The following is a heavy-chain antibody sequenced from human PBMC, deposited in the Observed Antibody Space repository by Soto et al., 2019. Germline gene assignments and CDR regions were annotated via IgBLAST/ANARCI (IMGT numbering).Heavy chain of an antibody. CDR3: ASTTVTVSYYYMDV. D-gene: IGHD4-17*01. J-gene: IGHJ6*03. Sequence: QVQLVQSGAEVKQPWASVKVSCKASGYTFTNYGFTWVRQAPGQGLEWLGWISTYNGNTNYAQKVQGRLTMTTDTSTSTANMELTSLRSDDTALYDCASTTVTVSYYYMDVWAKGSTVTVS. CDR1: GYTFTNYG. CDR2: ISTYNGNT. V-gene: IGHV1-18*01.